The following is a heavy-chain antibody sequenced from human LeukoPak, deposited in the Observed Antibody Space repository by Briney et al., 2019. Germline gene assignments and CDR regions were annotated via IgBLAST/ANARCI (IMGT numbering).Heavy chain of an antibody. CDR2: ISAYNGNI. D-gene: IGHD3-22*01. J-gene: IGHJ4*02. Sequence: ASVKVSCKASGYTFTSYGICCVRQAPGQGLEWMGWISAYNGNINYAQKLQGRVTMTTGTSTSTAYMELRSLRSDDTAVYYCARGKDYYDSSGYYFDYWGQGTLVTVSS. V-gene: IGHV1-18*01. CDR3: ARGKDYYDSSGYYFDY. CDR1: GYTFTSYG.